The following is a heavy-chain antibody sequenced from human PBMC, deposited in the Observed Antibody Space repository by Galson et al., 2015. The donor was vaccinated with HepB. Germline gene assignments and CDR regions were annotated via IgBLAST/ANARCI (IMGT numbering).Heavy chain of an antibody. J-gene: IGHJ4*02. V-gene: IGHV3-33*01. CDR1: GFNFNTYG. D-gene: IGHD5-12*01. CDR3: ARGPYIFNGYDRGFDY. Sequence: SLRLSCAASGFNFNTYGMHWVRQAPGKGLEWVAVLWYDGSNTHYADSVKGRFTISRDNSKNTLYLQMNSLRAEDTAVYYCARGPYIFNGYDRGFDYWGQGTLVTVSS. CDR2: LWYDGSNT.